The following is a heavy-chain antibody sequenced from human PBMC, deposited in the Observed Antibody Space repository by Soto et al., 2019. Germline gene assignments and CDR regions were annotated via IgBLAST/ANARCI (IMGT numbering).Heavy chain of an antibody. V-gene: IGHV3-21*01. J-gene: IGHJ6*02. CDR1: GFTFSSYS. Sequence: GGSLRLSCAASGFTFSSYSMNWVRQAPGKGLEWVSSISSSCSYIYYADSVKGRFTISRDNAKNSLYLQMNSLRAEDTAVYYCARDGESSSWFSVYYGMDVWGQGTTVTVSS. D-gene: IGHD6-13*01. CDR2: ISSSCSYI. CDR3: ARDGESSSWFSVYYGMDV.